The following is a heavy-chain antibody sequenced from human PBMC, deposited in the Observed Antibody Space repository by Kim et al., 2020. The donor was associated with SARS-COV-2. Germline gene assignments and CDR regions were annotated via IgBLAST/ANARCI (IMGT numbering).Heavy chain of an antibody. J-gene: IGHJ3*02. D-gene: IGHD2-8*02. CDR1: GGTFSSYA. CDR3: ASPGGYPHAFDI. CDR2: IIPILGIA. V-gene: IGHV1-69*04. Sequence: SVKVSCKASGGTFSSYAISWVRQAPGQGLEWMGRIIPILGIANYAQKFQGRVTITADKSTSTAYMELSSLRSEDTAVYYCASPGGYPHAFDIWGQGTMVTVSS.